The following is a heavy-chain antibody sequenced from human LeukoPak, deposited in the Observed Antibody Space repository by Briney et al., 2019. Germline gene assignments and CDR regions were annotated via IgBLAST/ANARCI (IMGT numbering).Heavy chain of an antibody. CDR3: ARSEAYCSGVSCYNNWFDP. V-gene: IGHV4-38-2*01. CDR1: AYSISSGYY. Sequence: SETLSLTCAVSAYSISSGYYWGWIRQPPGKGLEWIGSIYHSGSTSYYPSLKSRVTISVDTSRNQFSPKLSSVTAADTAVYYCARSEAYCSGVSCYNNWFDPWGQGTLVTVSS. CDR2: IYHSGST. D-gene: IGHD2-15*01. J-gene: IGHJ5*02.